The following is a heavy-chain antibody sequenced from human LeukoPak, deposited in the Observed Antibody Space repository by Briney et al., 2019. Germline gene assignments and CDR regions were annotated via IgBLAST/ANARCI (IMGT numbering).Heavy chain of an antibody. D-gene: IGHD3-22*01. CDR1: GFTFSSYA. V-gene: IGHV3-23*01. J-gene: IGHJ6*02. CDR2: ISRSGGST. Sequence: GGSLRLSCAASGFTFSSYAMRWVRQAPGKGLEWVSPISRSGGSTYYADSVKGRSTISRDNSKNTLYLQMSSLRAEDTAIYYRAKPYYYDSTGYEYYYYGMDVWGQGTTVTVSS. CDR3: AKPYYYDSTGYEYYYYGMDV.